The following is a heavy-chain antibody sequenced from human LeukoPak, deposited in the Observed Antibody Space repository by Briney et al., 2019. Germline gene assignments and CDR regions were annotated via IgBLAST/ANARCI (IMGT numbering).Heavy chain of an antibody. V-gene: IGHV3-23*01. CDR2: ISGTGGST. Sequence: GGSLRLSCAASGFTFANYAMSWVRQAPGKGLAWVSVISGTGGSTYYADSVKGRFTISRDNSKNTLFLQMNSLRAGDTAVYYCAKDHSTCARPYYFDSWGQGTLVTVSS. D-gene: IGHD6-13*01. J-gene: IGHJ4*02. CDR3: AKDHSTCARPYYFDS. CDR1: GFTFANYA.